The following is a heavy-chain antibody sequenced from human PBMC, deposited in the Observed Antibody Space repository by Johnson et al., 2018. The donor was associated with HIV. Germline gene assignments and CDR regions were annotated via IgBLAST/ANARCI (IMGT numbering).Heavy chain of an antibody. CDR1: GFTFSDYY. D-gene: IGHD3-22*01. Sequence: QMQLVESGGGLVKPGGSLRLSCAASGFTFSDYYMSWIRQAPGKGLEWVSYISSSGSTIYYADSVKGRFTISRDNAKNSLYLQMNSLRAEDTAVYYCATPPNHYYDSSGYAFDIWGQGTMVTVSS. CDR2: ISSSGSTI. V-gene: IGHV3-11*04. J-gene: IGHJ3*02. CDR3: ATPPNHYYDSSGYAFDI.